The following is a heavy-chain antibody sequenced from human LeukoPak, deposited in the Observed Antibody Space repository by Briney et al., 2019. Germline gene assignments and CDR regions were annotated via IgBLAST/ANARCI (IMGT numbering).Heavy chain of an antibody. CDR2: ISSSSSTI. J-gene: IGHJ4*02. D-gene: IGHD4-17*01. Sequence: GGSLRLSCAASGFTFSSYSMNWVRQAPGKGLEWVSYISSSSSTIYYADSVKGRFTISRDNAKNSLYLQMNSLRAEDTAVYYCAGPMTTVTSPFDYWGQGTLVTVSS. CDR1: GFTFSSYS. V-gene: IGHV3-48*04. CDR3: AGPMTTVTSPFDY.